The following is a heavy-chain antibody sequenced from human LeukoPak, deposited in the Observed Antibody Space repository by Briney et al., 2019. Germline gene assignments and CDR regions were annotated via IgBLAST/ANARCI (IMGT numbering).Heavy chain of an antibody. D-gene: IGHD6-13*01. J-gene: IGHJ6*03. CDR3: AKSAGRKNYYYYYMDV. V-gene: IGHV4-4*09. CDR1: GGSISSYY. CDR2: IYTSGST. Sequence: SETLSLTCTVSGGSISSYYWSWIRQPPGKGLEWIGYIYTSGSTNYNPSLKSRVTISVDTSKNQFSLKLCSVTAADTAVYYRAKSAGRKNYYYYYMDVWGKGTTVTVSS.